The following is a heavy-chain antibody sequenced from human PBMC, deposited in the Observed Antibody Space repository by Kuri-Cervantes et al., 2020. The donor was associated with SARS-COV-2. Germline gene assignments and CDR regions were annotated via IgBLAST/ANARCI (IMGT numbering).Heavy chain of an antibody. CDR2: ISSSSSTI. D-gene: IGHD2-15*01. CDR3: ARDRGYCSGGSCYQHDAFDI. J-gene: IGHJ3*02. CDR1: GFTFSTAW. Sequence: GGSLRLPCAASGFTFSTAWMNWVRQAPGKGLEWVSYISSSSSTIYYADSVKGRFTISRDNAKNSLYLQMNSLRAEDTAVYYCARDRGYCSGGSCYQHDAFDIWGQGTMVTVSS. V-gene: IGHV3-48*04.